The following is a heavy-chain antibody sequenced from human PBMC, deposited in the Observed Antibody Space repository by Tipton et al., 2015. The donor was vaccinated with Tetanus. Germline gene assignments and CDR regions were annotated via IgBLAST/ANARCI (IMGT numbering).Heavy chain of an antibody. D-gene: IGHD3-10*01. CDR3: ARDHRPTSRGSESYYYYGLDV. CDR1: GFPFMTYW. V-gene: IGHV3-7*01. CDR2: IKRDGSEQ. J-gene: IGHJ6*02. Sequence: SLRLSCAASGFPFMTYWMTWVRQAPGKGLEWVANIKRDGSEQHYVDSVKGRFTISRDNAGNSLYLQMNSLRVEDTAVYYCARDHRPTSRGSESYYYYGLDVWGQGTTATVSS.